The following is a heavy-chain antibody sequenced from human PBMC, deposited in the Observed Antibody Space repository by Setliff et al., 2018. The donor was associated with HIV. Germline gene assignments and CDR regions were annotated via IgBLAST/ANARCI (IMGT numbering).Heavy chain of an antibody. V-gene: IGHV1-8*02. CDR2: MNPNSGDT. CDR1: GYTLTSYE. D-gene: IGHD7-27*01. J-gene: IGHJ4*02. CDR3: ARQLSNSLDF. Sequence: GASVKVSCKASGYTLTSYEINWVRQATGQGLEWMGWMNPNSGDTGYAQKFQGRVTMTRNTSISTAFMELNSLRSDDTAVYYCARQLSNSLDFWGQGALVTVS.